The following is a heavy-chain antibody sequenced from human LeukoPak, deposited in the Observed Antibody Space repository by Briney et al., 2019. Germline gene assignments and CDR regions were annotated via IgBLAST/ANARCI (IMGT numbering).Heavy chain of an antibody. V-gene: IGHV4-38-2*02. CDR1: GYSISSGYY. D-gene: IGHD3-10*01. CDR3: ARDVLTFHFDSGLGY. CDR2: IRHSGTT. Sequence: SETLSLTCSVSGYSISSGYYWGWIRQPPGKGLEWIGTIRHSGTTYYNPSLKSRVTISIDSSKNQFSLKLTSVTAADTAVYYCARDVLTFHFDSGLGYWGQGTLVTVSS. J-gene: IGHJ4*02.